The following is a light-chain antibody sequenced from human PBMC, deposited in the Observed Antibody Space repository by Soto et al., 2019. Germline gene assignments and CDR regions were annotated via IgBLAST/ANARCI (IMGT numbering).Light chain of an antibody. V-gene: IGLV2-14*01. CDR1: SSDVGGYNY. CDR3: SSYTSSSTLV. Sequence: SALTQPASVSGSPGQSITISCTGTSSDVGGYNYVSWYQQHPGKAPKLMIYDVSNRPSGVSNRFSGSKSGNTASLTISGLQAEVEADYYCSSYTSSSTLVFGGGTKLTVL. J-gene: IGLJ2*01. CDR2: DVS.